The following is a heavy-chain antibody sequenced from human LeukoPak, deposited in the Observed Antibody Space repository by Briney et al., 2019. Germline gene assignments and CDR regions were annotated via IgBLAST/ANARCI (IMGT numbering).Heavy chain of an antibody. V-gene: IGHV4-39*01. J-gene: IGHJ4*02. CDR3: ATRRELLSGVCFDY. CDR1: GGSITSSSYY. Sequence: SETLSLTCTVPGGSITSSSYYWGWIRQPPGKGLEWIGSIYYSGSTYYNPSLKSRVTISVDTSKNQFSLKLSSVTAADTAVYYYATRRELLSGVCFDYWGQGTLVTVSS. D-gene: IGHD1-26*01. CDR2: IYYSGST.